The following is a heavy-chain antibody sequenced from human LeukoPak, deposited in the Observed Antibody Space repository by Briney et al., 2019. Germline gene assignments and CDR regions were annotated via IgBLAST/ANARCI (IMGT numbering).Heavy chain of an antibody. D-gene: IGHD3-10*01. V-gene: IGHV3-49*04. CDR3: SRADYYGSGSPISLDV. CDR2: IRSKTYGETT. Sequence: GGSLRLSCAASGLTFSDYYMSWVRQAPGKGLEWVGFIRSKTYGETTEYAASVKGRFTISRDDSKSIAYLQMNSLKTEDTAVYYCSRADYYGSGSPISLDVWGKGTTVTVSS. CDR1: GLTFSDYY. J-gene: IGHJ6*04.